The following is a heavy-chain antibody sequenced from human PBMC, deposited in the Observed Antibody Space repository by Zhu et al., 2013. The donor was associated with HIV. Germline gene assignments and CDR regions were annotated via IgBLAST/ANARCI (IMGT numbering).Heavy chain of an antibody. CDR2: INPNSGDT. CDR3: ARADRVVVDY. V-gene: IGHV1-2*02. D-gene: IGHD2-21*01. J-gene: IGHJ4*02. Sequence: QVQLVQSGAEVKKPGASVKVSCKASGYTFTVYYMHWVRQAPGQGLEWMGWINPNSGDTNYAQKFHRRVTMTRDTSISTAYMELSRLKSDDTAVYYCARADRVVVDYWGQGTLVTVSS. CDR1: GYTFTVYY.